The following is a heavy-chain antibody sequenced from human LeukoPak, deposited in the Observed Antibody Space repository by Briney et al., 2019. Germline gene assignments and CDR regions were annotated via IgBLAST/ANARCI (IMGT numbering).Heavy chain of an antibody. J-gene: IGHJ4*02. CDR3: ARGSAAGLAY. Sequence: SETLSLTCAVYGGPFSGYSWTWIRQPPGKGLEWIGEIDRSGSTNYNPALKSRLTISVDTSKNQFSLKLSSVTAADTAVYYCARGSAAGLAYWGQGTLVTVSS. V-gene: IGHV4-34*01. CDR1: GGPFSGYS. CDR2: IDRSGST. D-gene: IGHD6-13*01.